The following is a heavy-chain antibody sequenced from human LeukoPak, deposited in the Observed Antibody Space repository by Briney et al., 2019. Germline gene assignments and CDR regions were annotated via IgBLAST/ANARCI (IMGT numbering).Heavy chain of an antibody. V-gene: IGHV3-74*01. J-gene: IGHJ5*02. CDR2: IDAGGSST. D-gene: IGHD6-19*01. Sequence: GGSLRLSCAASGFTFSNHWMHWVRQVPGKGLVWVSRIDAGGSSTSYADSVKGRFTISRDSAKNTVYLQMKSLRDDDTAVYYCARAQAVAGTGGFDPWGQGTLVTVSS. CDR1: GFTFSNHW. CDR3: ARAQAVAGTGGFDP.